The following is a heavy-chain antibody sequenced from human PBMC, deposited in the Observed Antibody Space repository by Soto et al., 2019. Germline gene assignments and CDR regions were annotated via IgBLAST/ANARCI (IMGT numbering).Heavy chain of an antibody. CDR2: INAGNGNT. D-gene: IGHD3-3*01. CDR3: ARKKPTVPGFWSGEEDDAFDI. V-gene: IGHV1-3*01. J-gene: IGHJ3*02. Sequence: QVQLVQSGAEVKKPGASVKVSCKASGYTFTSYAMRWVRQAPGQRLEWMGWINAGNGNTKYSQKFQGRVTITRDTSASTAYMELSSLRSEDTAVYYCARKKPTVPGFWSGEEDDAFDIWGQGTMVTVSS. CDR1: GYTFTSYA.